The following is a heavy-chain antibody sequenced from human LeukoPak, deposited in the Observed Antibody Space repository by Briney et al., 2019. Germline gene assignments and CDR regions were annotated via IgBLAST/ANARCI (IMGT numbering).Heavy chain of an antibody. J-gene: IGHJ4*02. D-gene: IGHD6-13*01. CDR3: ARGTIAAAGYYYFDY. Sequence: PGGSLRLSCAASGFTFSSYWMSWVRQAPGKVLEWVAKIKQDGSEKYYVDSVKGRFTISRDNAKNSLYLQMNSLRAEDTAVYYCARGTIAAAGYYYFDYWGQGTLVTVVS. CDR1: GFTFSSYW. CDR2: IKQDGSEK. V-gene: IGHV3-7*04.